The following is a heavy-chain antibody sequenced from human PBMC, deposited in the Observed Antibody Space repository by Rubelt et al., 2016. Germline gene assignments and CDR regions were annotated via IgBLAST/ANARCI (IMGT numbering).Heavy chain of an antibody. Sequence: IEWWGGIIPIFGTANYAQKFQGRVTITADESTSTAYMELSSLRSEDTAVYYCARDSSELLELYYFDYWGQGTLVTVSS. J-gene: IGHJ4*02. D-gene: IGHD1-26*01. CDR3: ARDSSELLELYYFDY. V-gene: IGHV1-69*01. CDR2: IIPIFGTA.